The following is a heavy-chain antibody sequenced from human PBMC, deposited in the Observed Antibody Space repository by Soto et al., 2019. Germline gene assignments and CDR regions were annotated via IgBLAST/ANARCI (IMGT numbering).Heavy chain of an antibody. CDR3: AKDSLAVAGTEGWFDP. V-gene: IGHV3-30*18. Sequence: PGGSLRLSCAASGFTFSSYGMHWVRQAPGKGLEWVAVISYDGSNKYYADSVKGRFTISRDNSKNTLYLQMNSLRAEDTAVYYCAKDSLAVAGTEGWFDPWGQGTLVTVSS. J-gene: IGHJ5*02. CDR2: ISYDGSNK. D-gene: IGHD6-19*01. CDR1: GFTFSSYG.